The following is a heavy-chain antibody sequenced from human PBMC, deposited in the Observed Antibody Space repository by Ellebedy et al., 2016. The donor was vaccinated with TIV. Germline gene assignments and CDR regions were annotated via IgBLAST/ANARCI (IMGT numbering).Heavy chain of an antibody. CDR3: ARDPISGGE. CDR2: IYSSGRT. CDR1: GDSLNNNY. V-gene: IGHV4-4*07. Sequence: MPGGSLRLSCTVSGDSLNNNYWSRIRQPAGQGLEWIGRIYSSGRTRTNASLRSRVTMSLDTSKNQFSLRLTSVTAADTAVYYCARDPISGGEWGQGTLVTVSS. J-gene: IGHJ4*02. D-gene: IGHD3-10*01.